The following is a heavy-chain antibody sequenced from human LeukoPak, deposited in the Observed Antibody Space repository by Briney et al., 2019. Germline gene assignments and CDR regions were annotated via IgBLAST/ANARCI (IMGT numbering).Heavy chain of an antibody. J-gene: IGHJ6*03. CDR3: AKDRCSNGIGCFYYYMDV. V-gene: IGHV3-30*04. CDR2: IQYDGSNE. Sequence: GGSLRLSCAASGFTFSSYAMHWVRQAPGKGVEWVAYIQYDGSNEQYANSVKGRFSISRDSSKNTLYLQMNSLRAEETAVYYCAKDRCSNGIGCFYYYMDVWGKGTTVTISS. CDR1: GFTFSSYA. D-gene: IGHD2-8*01.